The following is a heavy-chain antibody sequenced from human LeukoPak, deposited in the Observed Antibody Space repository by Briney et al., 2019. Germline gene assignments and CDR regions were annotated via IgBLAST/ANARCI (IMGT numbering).Heavy chain of an antibody. D-gene: IGHD3-3*01. V-gene: IGHV3-30-3*01. CDR3: ARDKDPITIFGVGSGMDV. Sequence: GRSLRLSCAASGFTFSSYAMHWVRQAPGKGLEWVAVISYDGSNKYYADSVKGRFTISRDNSKSTLYLQMNSLRAEDTAVYYCARDKDPITIFGVGSGMDVWGQGTTVTVSS. CDR2: ISYDGSNK. J-gene: IGHJ6*02. CDR1: GFTFSSYA.